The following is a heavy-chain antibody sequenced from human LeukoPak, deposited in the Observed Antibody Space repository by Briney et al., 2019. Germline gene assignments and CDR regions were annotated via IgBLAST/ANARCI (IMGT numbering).Heavy chain of an antibody. V-gene: IGHV4-59*01. CDR1: GGSISSCY. Sequence: SSETLSLTCSVSGGSISSCYWSWIRQPPGKGLEWIGYVYYSGSANYNPSLKSRVTISVDTSKNQFSLKLSSVTAADTAVYYCARVRRGLKGCSSTSCYVYFDYWGQGTLVTVSS. CDR2: VYYSGSA. CDR3: ARVRRGLKGCSSTSCYVYFDY. D-gene: IGHD2-2*01. J-gene: IGHJ4*02.